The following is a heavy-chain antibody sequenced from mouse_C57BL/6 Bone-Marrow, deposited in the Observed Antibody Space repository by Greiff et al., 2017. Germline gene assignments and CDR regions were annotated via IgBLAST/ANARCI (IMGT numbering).Heavy chain of an antibody. V-gene: IGHV1-18*01. J-gene: IGHJ2*01. Sequence: EVQLQQSGPELVKPGASVTIPCKASGYTFTDYNLDWVKQSHGTSLEWIGDINPNYGGTIYNQKFKGKATLTVDKSTSTAYMELRSMTAEDTAVYDGARSGVHYGFDDWGQGTTLTDSS. CDR2: INPNYGGT. D-gene: IGHD1-1*01. CDR3: ARSGVHYGFDD. CDR1: GYTFTDYN.